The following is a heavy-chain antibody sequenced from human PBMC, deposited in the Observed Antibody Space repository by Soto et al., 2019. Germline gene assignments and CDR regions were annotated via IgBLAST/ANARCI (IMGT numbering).Heavy chain of an antibody. CDR1: GYTFTSYA. CDR3: ARDRAGGAWFDY. V-gene: IGHV1-3*01. J-gene: IGHJ4*02. CDR2: INAGNGNT. D-gene: IGHD3-16*01. Sequence: GASVKVSCKASGYTFTSYAMHWVRQAPGQRLEWMGWINAGNGNTKYSQKFQGRVTITRDTSASTAYMELSSLRSEDTAVYYCARDRAGGAWFDYWGQGTLVTVSS.